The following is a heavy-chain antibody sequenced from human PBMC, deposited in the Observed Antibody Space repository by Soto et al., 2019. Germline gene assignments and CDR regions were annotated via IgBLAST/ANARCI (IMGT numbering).Heavy chain of an antibody. J-gene: IGHJ4*02. D-gene: IGHD2-21*02. CDR2: IFHSGTT. CDR3: ARLSFGDQGNY. Sequence: QVQLQESGPGLVKPSETLSLTCTVSGDSMSGYYWSWIRQSPGRRLEWIGYIFHSGTTNYNPSLKSRLSMSVDASKNQFSRRVTSVTAADTAIYYCARLSFGDQGNYWGQGTLVTVSS. CDR1: GDSMSGYY. V-gene: IGHV4-59*01.